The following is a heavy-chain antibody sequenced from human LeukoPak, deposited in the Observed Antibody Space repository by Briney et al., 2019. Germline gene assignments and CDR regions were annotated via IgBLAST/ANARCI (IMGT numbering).Heavy chain of an antibody. J-gene: IGHJ5*02. Sequence: GGSLRLSCAASGFTFSSYAMSWVRQAPGKGLEWVSYISSSRNTIYYADSVKGRFTISRDNAKNSLSLQMNSLSAEDTAVYYCARSRAYGDYGPSWFDPWGQGTLVSVSS. D-gene: IGHD4-17*01. CDR3: ARSRAYGDYGPSWFDP. V-gene: IGHV3-48*04. CDR2: ISSSRNTI. CDR1: GFTFSSYA.